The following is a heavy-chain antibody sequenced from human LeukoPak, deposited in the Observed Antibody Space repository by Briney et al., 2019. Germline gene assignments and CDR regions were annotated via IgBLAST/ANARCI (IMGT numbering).Heavy chain of an antibody. Sequence: SVKVSCKASGGTFSSYAISWVRQAPGQGLEWMGSIIPIFGTANYAQKFQGRVTITADKSTSTAYMELSSLRTEDTAVDYCAGGLSSWRPPPNYYMDVWGKGTTVTVSS. D-gene: IGHD6-13*01. CDR3: AGGLSSWRPPPNYYMDV. J-gene: IGHJ6*03. V-gene: IGHV1-69*06. CDR1: GGTFSSYA. CDR2: IIPIFGTA.